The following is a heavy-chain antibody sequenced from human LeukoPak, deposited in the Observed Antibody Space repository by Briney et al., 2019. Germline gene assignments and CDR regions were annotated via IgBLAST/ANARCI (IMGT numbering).Heavy chain of an antibody. CDR3: ARELLSLRAFDI. D-gene: IGHD1-26*01. CDR2: ISAYNGNT. V-gene: IGHV1-18*01. J-gene: IGHJ3*02. CDR1: GYTFTSYG. Sequence: ASVKVSCKASGYTFTSYGISWVRQAPGQGLEWMGWISAYNGNTNHAQKLQGRVTMTTDTSTSTAYMELRSLRSDDTAVYYCARELLSLRAFDIWGQGTMVTVSS.